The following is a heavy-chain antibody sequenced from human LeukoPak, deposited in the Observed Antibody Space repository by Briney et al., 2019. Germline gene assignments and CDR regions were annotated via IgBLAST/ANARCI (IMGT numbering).Heavy chain of an antibody. D-gene: IGHD1-26*01. CDR3: AGGKWELPLPRAFDI. V-gene: IGHV1-8*01. J-gene: IGHJ3*02. CDR1: GNTFTSYD. Sequence: ASVTVSCKASGNTFTSYDINWVRQAAGQGLEWVGWTNPNSGNTGYAQKFQGRVTMTRNTSISTVYMELSSLRSEDTAVYYCAGGKWELPLPRAFDIWGQGTMVTVSS. CDR2: TNPNSGNT.